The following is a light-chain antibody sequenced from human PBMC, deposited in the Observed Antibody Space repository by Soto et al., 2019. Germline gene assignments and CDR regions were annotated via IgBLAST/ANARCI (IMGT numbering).Light chain of an antibody. Sequence: QSALTQPASVSGSPGQSITISCTGTSSDIGAYDFVSWYQQHPDKAPKLIIYEVSNRPSGVSHRFSGSKSVNTATLTISGLQAEDEADYYCSSYPTSSTRVFGTGTKLTVL. CDR2: EVS. CDR1: SSDIGAYDF. J-gene: IGLJ1*01. CDR3: SSYPTSSTRV. V-gene: IGLV2-14*03.